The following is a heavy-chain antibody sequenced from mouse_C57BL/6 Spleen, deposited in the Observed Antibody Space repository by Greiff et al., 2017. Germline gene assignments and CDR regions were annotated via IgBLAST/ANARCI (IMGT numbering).Heavy chain of an antibody. CDR1: GYTFTSYW. CDR2: IHPSDSDT. V-gene: IGHV1-74*01. J-gene: IGHJ3*01. CDR3: AIGNYDYDGDEAWFAY. D-gene: IGHD2-4*01. Sequence: QVQLQQPGAELVKPGASVKVSCKASGYTFTSYWMHWVNQRPGQGLEWIGRIHPSDSDTNYNQKFKGKATLTVDKSSSTAYMQLSSLTSEDSAVYYCAIGNYDYDGDEAWFAYWGQGTLVTVSA.